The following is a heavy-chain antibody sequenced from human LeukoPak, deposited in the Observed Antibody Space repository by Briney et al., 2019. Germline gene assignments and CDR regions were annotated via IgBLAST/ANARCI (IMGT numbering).Heavy chain of an antibody. CDR3: ARAIGDWYYFDY. D-gene: IGHD1-26*01. V-gene: IGHV3-21*01. CDR2: ISSSSSYI. CDR1: GFTFSSYS. Sequence: GGSLRLSCAASGFTFSSYSMNWVRQAPGKGLEWVSSISSSSSYINYADSVKGRFTISRDNAKNSLYLQMNSLRAEDTAVYYCARAIGDWYYFDYWGQGTLVTVSS. J-gene: IGHJ4*02.